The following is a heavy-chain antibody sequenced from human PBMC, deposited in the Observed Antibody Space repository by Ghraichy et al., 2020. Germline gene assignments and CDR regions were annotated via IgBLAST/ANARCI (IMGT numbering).Heavy chain of an antibody. CDR1: GFTFSSSW. V-gene: IGHV3-74*01. J-gene: IGHJ6*02. D-gene: IGHD6-19*01. Sequence: GGSLRLSCVVSGFTFSSSWMHWVRQVPGKGLVWVSRINSDGSGTSYADSVKGRFTVSRDNAKNTLYLEMNSLRSEDTAVYYCALSLYNSGWYVGAYYYGMDVWGRGTTVTVSS. CDR3: ALSLYNSGWYVGAYYYGMDV. CDR2: INSDGSGT.